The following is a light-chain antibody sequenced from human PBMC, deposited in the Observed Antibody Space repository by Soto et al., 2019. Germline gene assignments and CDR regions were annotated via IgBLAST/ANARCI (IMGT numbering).Light chain of an antibody. CDR2: NTN. CDR1: SGSVSTSYF. Sequence: QAVVTQEPSFSVSPGGTVTLTCGLTSGSVSTSYFPSWYQQTPGQAPRTLIYNTNTRSSGVPDRFSGSILGNKAALTITGAQADDESNYYCAVYMGSGISVFGGGTKLTVL. J-gene: IGLJ3*02. CDR3: AVYMGSGISV. V-gene: IGLV8-61*01.